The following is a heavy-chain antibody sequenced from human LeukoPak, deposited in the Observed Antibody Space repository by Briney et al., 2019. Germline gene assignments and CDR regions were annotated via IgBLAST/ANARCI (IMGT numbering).Heavy chain of an antibody. J-gene: IGHJ4*02. D-gene: IGHD3-16*02. CDR2: ISWNSRSI. V-gene: IGHV3-9*01. CDR3: AKDTLRPRIWGSYREYYFDY. Sequence: PGGSLTLSCAASGFTFDDYAMYWLRHATGKGLEWVTGISWNSRSIAYGDSVKGRFTISRDNAKNSLYLQMNSLRAEDTAVYYCAKDTLRPRIWGSYREYYFDYWGQGTLVTVSS. CDR1: GFTFDDYA.